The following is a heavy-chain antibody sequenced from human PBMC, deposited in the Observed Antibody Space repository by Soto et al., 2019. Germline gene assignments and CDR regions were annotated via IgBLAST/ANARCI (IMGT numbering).Heavy chain of an antibody. V-gene: IGHV3-11*01. CDR2: ISSSGSTI. Sequence: GGSLRLSCAASGFTFSDYYMSWIRQAPGKGLEWVSYISSSGSTIYYADSVKGRFTISRDNAKNSLYLQMNSLRAEDTAVYYCASKGITIFGVERNQIAYWGQGTLVPVSS. CDR3: ASKGITIFGVERNQIAY. J-gene: IGHJ4*02. CDR1: GFTFSDYY. D-gene: IGHD3-3*01.